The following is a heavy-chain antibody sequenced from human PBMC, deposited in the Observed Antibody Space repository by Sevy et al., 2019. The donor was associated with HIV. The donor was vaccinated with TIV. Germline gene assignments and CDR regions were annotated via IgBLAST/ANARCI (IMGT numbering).Heavy chain of an antibody. CDR2: ISGSGGST. D-gene: IGHD6-13*01. Sequence: GGSLRLSCAASGFTFSSYAMSWVRQAPGKGLEWVSAISGSGGSTYYADSGKGRFTISRDNSKNTLYLQMNSLRAEDTAVYYCAKAPSIAAAGPRGDYFDYWGQGTLVTVSS. V-gene: IGHV3-23*01. J-gene: IGHJ4*02. CDR3: AKAPSIAAAGPRGDYFDY. CDR1: GFTFSSYA.